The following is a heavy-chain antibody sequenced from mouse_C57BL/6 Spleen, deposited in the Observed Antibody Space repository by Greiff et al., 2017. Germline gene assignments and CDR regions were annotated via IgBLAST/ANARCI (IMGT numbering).Heavy chain of an antibody. CDR1: GYTFTSYW. D-gene: IGHD1-1*01. J-gene: IGHJ1*03. Sequence: QVQLQQPGAELVKPGASVKLSCKASGYTFTSYWMHWVKQRPGQGLEWIGMIHPNSGSTNYNEKFKSKATLTVDKSSSTAYMQLSSLTSEDSAVYYCASNNDGSTDWYFDVWGTGTTVTVSS. V-gene: IGHV1-64*01. CDR3: ASNNDGSTDWYFDV. CDR2: IHPNSGST.